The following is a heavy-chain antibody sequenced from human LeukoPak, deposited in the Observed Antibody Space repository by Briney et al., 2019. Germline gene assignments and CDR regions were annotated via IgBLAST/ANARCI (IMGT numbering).Heavy chain of an antibody. J-gene: IGHJ5*02. CDR2: IYSGGST. CDR3: ARGIVGATNGWFDH. Sequence: GSLRLSCAASGFTVSSNYMSWVRQAPGTGLEWVSVIYSGGSTYYADSVKGRFTISRDNSKNTLYLQMNSLRAEDTAVYYCARGIVGATNGWFDHWGQGTLVTVSS. D-gene: IGHD1-26*01. V-gene: IGHV3-66*02. CDR1: GFTVSSNY.